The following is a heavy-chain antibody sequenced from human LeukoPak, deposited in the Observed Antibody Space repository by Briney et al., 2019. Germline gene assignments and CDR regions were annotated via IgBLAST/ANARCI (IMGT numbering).Heavy chain of an antibody. CDR2: ISAYNGIT. CDR3: ARDPSGKQLFPLDY. D-gene: IGHD6-6*01. CDR1: GYTFTSYG. Sequence: ASVKVSCKASGYTFTSYGISWVRQAPGQGLEWMGWISAYNGITNYAQKLQGRVTMTTDTSTSTAYMELRSLRSDDTAVYYCARDPSGKQLFPLDYWGQGTLVTVSS. V-gene: IGHV1-18*01. J-gene: IGHJ4*02.